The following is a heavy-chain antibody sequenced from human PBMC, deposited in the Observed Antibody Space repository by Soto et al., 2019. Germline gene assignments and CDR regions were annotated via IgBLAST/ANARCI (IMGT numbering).Heavy chain of an antibody. J-gene: IGHJ4*02. D-gene: IGHD3-16*02. V-gene: IGHV4-59*01. CDR1: GGSISSYY. Sequence: TSETLSLTCTVSGGSISSYYWSWIRQPPGKGLEWIGYIYYSGSTNYNPSLKSRVTISVDTSKNQFSLKLSSVTAADTAVYYCARAMITFGGVIVAPAHFDYWGQGTLVTVSS. CDR3: ARAMITFGGVIVAPAHFDY. CDR2: IYYSGST.